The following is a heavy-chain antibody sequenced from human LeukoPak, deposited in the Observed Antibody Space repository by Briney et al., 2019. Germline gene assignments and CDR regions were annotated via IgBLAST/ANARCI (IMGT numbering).Heavy chain of an antibody. Sequence: GGSLRLSCAASGFTFSDYYMSWIRQAPGKGLEWVSYISSSGSTIYYADSVKGRFTISRDNAKNSLYLQMNSLRAEDTAVYYCAGDTNYVDTAMVEDYWGQGTLVTVSS. D-gene: IGHD5-18*01. CDR1: GFTFSDYY. CDR3: AGDTNYVDTAMVEDY. J-gene: IGHJ4*02. CDR2: ISSSGSTI. V-gene: IGHV3-11*01.